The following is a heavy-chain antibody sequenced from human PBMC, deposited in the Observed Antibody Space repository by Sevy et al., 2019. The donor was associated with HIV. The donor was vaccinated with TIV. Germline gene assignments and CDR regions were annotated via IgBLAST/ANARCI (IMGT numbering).Heavy chain of an antibody. J-gene: IGHJ5*02. CDR1: GGSVNSGYYH. V-gene: IGHV4-61*01. Sequence: SETLSLTCRVSGGSVNSGYYHWSWIRQPPGKGLEWIGQTYVDGRINYNPSPGGRVTISIDTPNNQFSLRLTSVTAADTALYYCAGYIVGGGGRGSWGQGTLVTVSS. CDR3: AGYIVGGGGRGS. D-gene: IGHD1-26*01. CDR2: TYVDGRI.